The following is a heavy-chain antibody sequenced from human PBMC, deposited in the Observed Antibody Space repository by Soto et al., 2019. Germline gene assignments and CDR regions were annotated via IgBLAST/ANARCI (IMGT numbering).Heavy chain of an antibody. Sequence: GGSLRLSCAASGFTFSSYAMHWVRQAPGKGLEWVAVISYDGSNKYYADSVKGRFTISRDNSKNTLYLQMNSLRAEDTAVYYCARSGGTMIGDAFDIWGQGTMVTVSS. J-gene: IGHJ3*02. V-gene: IGHV3-30-3*01. D-gene: IGHD3-22*01. CDR1: GFTFSSYA. CDR3: ARSGGTMIGDAFDI. CDR2: ISYDGSNK.